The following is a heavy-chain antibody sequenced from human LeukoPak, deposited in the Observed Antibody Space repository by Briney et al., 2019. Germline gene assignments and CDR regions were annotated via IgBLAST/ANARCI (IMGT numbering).Heavy chain of an antibody. CDR1: GGSISSYY. CDR2: IYTSGST. D-gene: IGHD5-24*01. J-gene: IGHJ4*02. Sequence: PSETLSLTCTVSGGSISSYYWSWIRQPAGKGLEGIGRIYTSGSTNYNPSLKSRVTMSVDPSKNQFSLKLSSVTAADTAVYYCARVSTHVEMATIAYYFDYWGQGTLVTVSS. CDR3: ARVSTHVEMATIAYYFDY. V-gene: IGHV4-4*07.